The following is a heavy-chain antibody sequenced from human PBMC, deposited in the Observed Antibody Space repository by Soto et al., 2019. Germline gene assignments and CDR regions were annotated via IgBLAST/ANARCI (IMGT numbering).Heavy chain of an antibody. D-gene: IGHD3-22*01. J-gene: IGHJ4*02. CDR3: ARAIGPTLFDY. V-gene: IGHV3-13*04. CDR1: GFTFSSYD. Sequence: AGGSLRLSCSASGFTFSSYDMHWVRQGTGKGLEWVSAIGTTGDTYYAGSVKGRFTISRENAKNPLYLQMNSLRAGDTAIYFCARAIGPTLFDYWGQGTLVTVSS. CDR2: IGTTGDT.